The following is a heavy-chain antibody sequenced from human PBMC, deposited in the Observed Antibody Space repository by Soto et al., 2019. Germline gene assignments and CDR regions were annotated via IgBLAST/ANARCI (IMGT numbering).Heavy chain of an antibody. CDR2: FDPEDGET. CDR1: GYTLTELS. Sequence: GASGKVCCKVSGYTLTELSMHWVRQAPGKGLELMGGFDPEDGETIYAQKFQGRVTMTEDTSTDTAYMELSSLRSEDTAVYYCATDTGYSSGWYGNYYYYGMDVWGQGTTVTVSS. D-gene: IGHD6-19*01. CDR3: ATDTGYSSGWYGNYYYYGMDV. J-gene: IGHJ6*02. V-gene: IGHV1-24*01.